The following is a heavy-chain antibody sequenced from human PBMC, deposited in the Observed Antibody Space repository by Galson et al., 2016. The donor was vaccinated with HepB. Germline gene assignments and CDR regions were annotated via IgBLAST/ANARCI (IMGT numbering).Heavy chain of an antibody. CDR2: ISGSGGST. J-gene: IGHJ4*02. Sequence: SLRLSCAASGFTFSSYPMSWVRQAPGKGLEWVSGISGSGGSTYYADSVKGRFTISRDNSKNTLYLQMNSRRTEDTAVYYCARDPSRSIFDYCGDYWGQGTLVTGSS. CDR1: GFTFSSYP. CDR3: ARDPSRSIFDYCGDY. V-gene: IGHV3-23*01. D-gene: IGHD4/OR15-4a*01.